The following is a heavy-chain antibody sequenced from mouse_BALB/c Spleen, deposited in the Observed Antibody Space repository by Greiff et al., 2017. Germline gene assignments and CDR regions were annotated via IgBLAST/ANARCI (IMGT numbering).Heavy chain of an antibody. J-gene: IGHJ3*01. V-gene: IGHV2-2*02. CDR2: IWSGGST. D-gene: IGHD2-1*01. CDR1: GFSLTSYG. Sequence: VQLVESGPGLVQPSQSLSITCTVSGFSLTSYGVHWVRQSPGKGLEWLGVIWSGGSTDYNAAFISRLSISKDNSKSQVFFKMNSLQANDTAIYYCARNRDYGNYEAWFAYWGQGTLVTVSA. CDR3: ARNRDYGNYEAWFAY.